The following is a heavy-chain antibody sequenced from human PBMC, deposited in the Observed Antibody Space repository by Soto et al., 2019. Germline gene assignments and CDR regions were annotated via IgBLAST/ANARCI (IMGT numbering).Heavy chain of an antibody. CDR3: ARHSYYDFWSGYYAYYFDY. V-gene: IGHV4-59*08. J-gene: IGHJ4*02. D-gene: IGHD3-3*01. CDR2: IYYSGST. Sequence: SETLSLTCSVSGGSISSYYWRWIRQPPGKGLEWIGYIYYSGSTNYNPSLKSRVTISVDTSKNQFSLKLSSVTAADTAVYYCARHSYYDFWSGYYAYYFDYWGQGTLVTVS. CDR1: GGSISSYY.